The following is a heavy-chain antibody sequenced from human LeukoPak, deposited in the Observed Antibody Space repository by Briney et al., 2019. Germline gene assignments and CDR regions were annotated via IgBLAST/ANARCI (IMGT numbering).Heavy chain of an antibody. D-gene: IGHD3-22*01. CDR1: GFILNDYG. Sequence: TGRSLRLSCAASGFILNDYGMHWVRQAPGKGLEWVSYISSSGSTIYYADSVKGRFTISRDNAKNSLYLQMNSLRAEDTAVYYCARDYYDSSGSDYWGQGTLVTVSS. CDR2: ISSSGSTI. CDR3: ARDYYDSSGSDY. V-gene: IGHV3-11*01. J-gene: IGHJ4*02.